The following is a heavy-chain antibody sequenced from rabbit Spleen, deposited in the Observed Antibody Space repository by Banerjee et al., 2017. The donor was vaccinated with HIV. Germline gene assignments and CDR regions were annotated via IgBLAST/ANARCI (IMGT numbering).Heavy chain of an antibody. V-gene: IGHV1S40*01. CDR2: IDPVFGNT. CDR3: ARHAGYAGYGYSTLDL. Sequence: QSLEESGGDLVKPGASLTLTCTASGFFFSSSYYICWVRQAPGKGLEWTGYIDPVFGNTYYASWVNGRFTISSDNAQNTVDLQMNSLTAADTATYFCARHAGYAGYGYSTLDLWGPGTLVPS. CDR1: GFFFSSSYY. J-gene: IGHJ4*01. D-gene: IGHD8-1*01.